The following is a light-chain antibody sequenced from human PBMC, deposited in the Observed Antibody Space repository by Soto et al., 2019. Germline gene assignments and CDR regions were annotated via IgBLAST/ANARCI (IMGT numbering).Light chain of an antibody. Sequence: QSVLTQPASVSGSPGQSITISCTGTSSDVGGYNYVSWYQQHPGKAPKLMIYDVSNRPSGVSNRFSGSKSGNTASLTISGLQAEDEDDYYCSAYTSSSLLVFGGGTKLTVL. J-gene: IGLJ2*01. CDR2: DVS. CDR1: SSDVGGYNY. V-gene: IGLV2-14*01. CDR3: SAYTSSSLLV.